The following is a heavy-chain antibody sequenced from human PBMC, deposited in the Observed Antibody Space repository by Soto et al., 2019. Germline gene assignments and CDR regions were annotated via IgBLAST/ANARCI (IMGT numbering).Heavy chain of an antibody. CDR1: GDSISSHY. V-gene: IGHV4-59*11. CDR3: SREVYDTSGYYIDY. CDR2: IYHSGST. D-gene: IGHD3-22*01. Sequence: PSETLSLTCTVSGDSISSHYWSWIRQPPGKGLEWIGYIYHSGSTNYNPSLKSRVTISIDTSRNQFSLKLSSVTAADTAMYYCSREVYDTSGYYIDYWGQGTLVIVSS. J-gene: IGHJ4*02.